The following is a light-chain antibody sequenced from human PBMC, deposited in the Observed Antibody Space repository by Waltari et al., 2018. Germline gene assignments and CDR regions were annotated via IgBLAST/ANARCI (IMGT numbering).Light chain of an antibody. V-gene: IGKV3-20*01. CDR1: QSVSGSH. CDR2: GAS. J-gene: IGKJ4*01. CDR3: QHFGQT. Sequence: VLTQSPGTLSLSPGARATLSCRASQSVSGSHLAWYQQKPGQAPRLFIYGASSRATGIPDRFSGSGSGTDFTLTISTLEPEDFAVYYCQHFGQTFGGGTK.